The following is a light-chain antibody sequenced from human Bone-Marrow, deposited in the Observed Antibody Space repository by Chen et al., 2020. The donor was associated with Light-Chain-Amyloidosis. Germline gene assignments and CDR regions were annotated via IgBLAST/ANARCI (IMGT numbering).Light chain of an antibody. CDR3: QQYCNSPSAT. CDR1: QNIGSSS. CDR2: ATT. J-gene: IGKJ1*01. Sequence: EIVWTQSPGTLSVSPGDTATLSCRASQNIGSSSLAWYQHKPDQVPRLLIQATTRRATGIPDRFSGSGSGTDCTLTFRSLEPEDFAVYYCQQYCNSPSATFGQGTRVESK. V-gene: IGKV3-20*01.